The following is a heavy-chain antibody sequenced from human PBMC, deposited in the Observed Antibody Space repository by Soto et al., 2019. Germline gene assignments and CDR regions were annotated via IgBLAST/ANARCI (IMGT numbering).Heavy chain of an antibody. Sequence: QVQLQESGPGLVKPSETLSLTCTVSGGSISSYYWSWIRQPPGKGLEWIGYIYYSGSTNYNPSLKSRVTISVDTSKNQFSLKLSSVTAADTAVYYCARSILYGDYAHDAFDIWGQGTMVTVSS. J-gene: IGHJ3*02. CDR1: GGSISSYY. D-gene: IGHD4-17*01. CDR3: ARSILYGDYAHDAFDI. V-gene: IGHV4-59*08. CDR2: IYYSGST.